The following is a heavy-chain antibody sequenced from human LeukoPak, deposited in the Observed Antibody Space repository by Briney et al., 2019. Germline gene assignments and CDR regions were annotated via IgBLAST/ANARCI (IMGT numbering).Heavy chain of an antibody. J-gene: IGHJ4*02. CDR2: INPSDGRT. Sequence: ASVKVSCKASGYTFNSEYIHWVRQAPGQGLEWMGIINPSDGRTTYSPNFQDRVALTRDMSTSTVYMELSGLRSEDTALYYCARGSRFLDFWGQGTLVTVSS. D-gene: IGHD2-2*01. CDR1: GYTFNSEY. CDR3: ARGSRFLDF. V-gene: IGHV1-46*02.